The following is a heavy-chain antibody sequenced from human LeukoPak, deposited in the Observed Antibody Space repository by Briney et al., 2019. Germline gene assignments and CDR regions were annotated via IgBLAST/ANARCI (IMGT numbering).Heavy chain of an antibody. CDR2: IGSYGGDT. J-gene: IGHJ4*02. CDR1: TSR. V-gene: IGHV1-18*01. CDR3: ARVPLLKILTYYYDSSGSTGGYFDY. D-gene: IGHD3-22*01. Sequence: ASVKVSCKATSRISWVRQAPGQGLEWMGWIGSYGGDTYYAQKFQGRVTVTTDTSTSTAYMELRSLRSDDTAVYYCARVPLLKILTYYYDSSGSTGGYFDYWGQGTLVTVSS.